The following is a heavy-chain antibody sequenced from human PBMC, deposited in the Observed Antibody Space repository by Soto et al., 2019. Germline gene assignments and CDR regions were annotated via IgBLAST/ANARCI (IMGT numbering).Heavy chain of an antibody. D-gene: IGHD1-1*01. CDR3: ATGRSTRFDP. CDR2: ISFDGTAK. Sequence: QGLLVEYGGRVVQPGRSLRLSCVASGFTFNRYGMHWVRQAPGKGLEWVAEISFDGTAKYYAESVKGRFTVSRDNGNNTLHLEMNSLGAKDTAVNFCATGRSTRFDPWGQGTLVTVSS. J-gene: IGHJ5*02. CDR1: GFTFNRYG. V-gene: IGHV3-30*03.